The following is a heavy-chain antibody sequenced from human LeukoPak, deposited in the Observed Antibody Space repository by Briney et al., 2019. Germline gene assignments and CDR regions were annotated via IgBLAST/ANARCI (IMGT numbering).Heavy chain of an antibody. CDR2: ISWNSGSI. V-gene: IGHV3-9*01. J-gene: IGHJ4*02. CDR3: AKEGRTTVVTYYFDY. Sequence: GRSLRLSCAAPGLTFDDYAMPWVRQAPGKGLEWDSGISWNSGSIGYADSVKGRFTISRDNAKNSLYLQMNSLRAEDTALYYCAKEGRTTVVTYYFDYWGQGTLVTVSS. CDR1: GLTFDDYA. D-gene: IGHD4-23*01.